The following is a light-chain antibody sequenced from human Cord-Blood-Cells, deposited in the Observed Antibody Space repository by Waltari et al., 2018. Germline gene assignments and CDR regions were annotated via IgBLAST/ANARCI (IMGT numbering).Light chain of an antibody. CDR2: EGS. CDR3: CSYAGSSTWV. J-gene: IGLJ3*02. V-gene: IGLV2-23*01. Sequence: QSALTQPASVSGSPGQSITISCTGTSSYVGSDNLVSWYQQHPGKAHKHMIYEGSTRPSGVSNRFSGSKSGNTASLTISRLQAEDEADYYCCSYAGSSTWVFGGGTKLTVL. CDR1: SSYVGSDNL.